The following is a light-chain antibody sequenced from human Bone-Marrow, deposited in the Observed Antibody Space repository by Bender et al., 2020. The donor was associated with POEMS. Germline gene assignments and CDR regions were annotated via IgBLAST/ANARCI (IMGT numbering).Light chain of an antibody. CDR1: DIGNKN. J-gene: IGLJ3*02. Sequence: SYVLTQPPSVSVAPGKTARITCGGNDIGNKNVHWYQQKPGQAPVLVLYDNRERPSGIPDRFSGSNSANTATLTLSSVEAGDEADYYCQVWDDTSDHVVFGGGTKLTVL. CDR3: QVWDDTSDHVV. V-gene: IGLV3-21*03. CDR2: DNR.